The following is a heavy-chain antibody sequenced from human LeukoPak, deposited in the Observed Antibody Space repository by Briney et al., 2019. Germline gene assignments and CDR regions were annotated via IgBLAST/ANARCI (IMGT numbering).Heavy chain of an antibody. CDR1: GYIFTDYY. Sequence: GASVKVSCKASGYIFTDYYIHWVRQAPGQGLEWMGIINPISGATTYAQKFQGRVTMTTDTSTSTAYMELRSLRSDDTAVYYCARDKNPTDRFLEWLSPGYWFDPWGQGTLVTVSS. V-gene: IGHV1-46*01. CDR2: INPISGAT. CDR3: ARDKNPTDRFLEWLSPGYWFDP. D-gene: IGHD3-3*01. J-gene: IGHJ5*02.